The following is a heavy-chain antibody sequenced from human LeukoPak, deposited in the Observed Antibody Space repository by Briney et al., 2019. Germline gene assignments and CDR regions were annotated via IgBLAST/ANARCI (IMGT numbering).Heavy chain of an antibody. D-gene: IGHD2-2*01. CDR3: ARVGKRGGYCSSTSCPPPPYGMDV. J-gene: IGHJ6*02. Sequence: RASVNVSCKASGYTFTGYYMHWVRQAPGQGLEWMGWINPNSGGTNYAQKFQGRVTMTRDTSISTAYMELSRLRSDDTAVYYCARVGKRGGYCSSTSCPPPPYGMDVWGQGTTVTVSS. V-gene: IGHV1-2*02. CDR2: INPNSGGT. CDR1: GYTFTGYY.